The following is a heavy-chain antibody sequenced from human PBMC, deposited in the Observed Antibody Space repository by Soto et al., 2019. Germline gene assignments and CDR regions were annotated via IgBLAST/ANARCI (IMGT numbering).Heavy chain of an antibody. V-gene: IGHV3-30*18. CDR2: ISYDGSNK. CDR3: ANRPNDYGGNTPEFDY. D-gene: IGHD4-17*01. Sequence: QVQLVESGGGVVQPGRSLRLSCAASGFTFSSYGMHWVRQAPGKGLEWVAVISYDGSNKYYADSVKGRFTISRDNSKNTLYLQMNSLRAEDTAVYYCANRPNDYGGNTPEFDYWGQGTLVTVSS. J-gene: IGHJ4*02. CDR1: GFTFSSYG.